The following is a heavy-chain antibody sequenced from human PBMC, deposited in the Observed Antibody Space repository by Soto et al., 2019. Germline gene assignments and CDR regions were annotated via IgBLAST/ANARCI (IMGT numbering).Heavy chain of an antibody. Sequence: QVQLVQSGAEVKKPGASVKVSCKASGYTFTSYYMHWVRQAPGQGLEWMGIINPSGGSTSYAQKCQGRVTMTRDTSTSTVYMELSSLRSEDTAVYYCAREGETYGMDVWGQGTTVTVSS. D-gene: IGHD3-16*01. V-gene: IGHV1-46*01. J-gene: IGHJ6*02. CDR3: AREGETYGMDV. CDR2: INPSGGST. CDR1: GYTFTSYY.